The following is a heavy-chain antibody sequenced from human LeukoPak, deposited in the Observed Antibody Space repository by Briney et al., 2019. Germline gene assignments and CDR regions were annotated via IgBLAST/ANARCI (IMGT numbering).Heavy chain of an antibody. CDR3: ARGPPLYSSGSDNWFDP. CDR2: ISSSSTYI. D-gene: IGHD6-19*01. J-gene: IGHJ5*02. Sequence: PGGSLGLSCADSGFTFSSYSMNWVRQAPGKGLEWVSSISSSSTYIYYADSVKGRFTISRDNAKNSLYLQMNSLRAEDTAVYYCARGPPLYSSGSDNWFDPWGQGTLVIVSS. V-gene: IGHV3-21*06. CDR1: GFTFSSYS.